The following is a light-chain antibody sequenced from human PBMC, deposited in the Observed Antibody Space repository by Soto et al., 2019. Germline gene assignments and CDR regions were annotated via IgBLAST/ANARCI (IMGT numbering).Light chain of an antibody. CDR1: SSAVGADKY. CDR3: SSYAGSNNFV. CDR2: EIT. V-gene: IGLV2-8*01. Sequence: QSVWAQPHTASGSPGQSVTITCTGTSSAVGADKYVAGYQQPPGTAPNLLIYEITKRPSGVPDRVSGSKSGNTASLTGSGLQAEDEADDYCSSYAGSNNFVLGTGSKGTV. J-gene: IGLJ1*01.